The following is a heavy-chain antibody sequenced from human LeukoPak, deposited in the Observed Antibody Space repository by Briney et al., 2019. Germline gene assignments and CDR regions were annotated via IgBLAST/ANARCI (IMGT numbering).Heavy chain of an antibody. J-gene: IGHJ6*02. CDR1: GGSFSGYY. D-gene: IGHD2-2*01. CDR2: INHSGST. V-gene: IGHV4-34*01. Sequence: PSETLSLTCAVYGGSFSGYYWSWIRQPPGKGLEWIGEINHSGSTNYNPSLKSRVTISVDTSENQFSLKLSSVTAADTAVYYCARLYCSSTSCEKYYYGMDVWGQGTTVTVSS. CDR3: ARLYCSSTSCEKYYYGMDV.